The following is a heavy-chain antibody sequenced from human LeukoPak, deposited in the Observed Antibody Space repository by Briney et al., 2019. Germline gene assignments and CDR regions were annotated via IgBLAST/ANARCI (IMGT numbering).Heavy chain of an antibody. D-gene: IGHD3-10*01. J-gene: IGHJ5*02. CDR2: IIPILGIA. V-gene: IGHV1-69*04. Sequence: ASVKVSCKASGGTFSSYAISWVRQAPGQGLEWMGRIIPILGIANYAQKFQGRVTITADKSTSTAYMELSSLRSEDTAVYYCARVGNPGSGSYYNVNWFDPWGQGTLVTVSS. CDR3: ARVGNPGSGSYYNVNWFDP. CDR1: GGTFSSYA.